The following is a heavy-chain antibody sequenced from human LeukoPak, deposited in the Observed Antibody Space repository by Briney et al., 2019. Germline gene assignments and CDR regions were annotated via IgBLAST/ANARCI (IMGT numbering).Heavy chain of an antibody. D-gene: IGHD3-10*01. V-gene: IGHV4-4*08. Sequence: SETLSLTCTVSGGSIRNYYWSWIRQPPGKGLEWIGRIYTSGSTNYNPSLKSRVTISVDTSKNQFSLKLSSVTAADTAVYYCARGKLLSSFDYWGQGTLVTVSS. CDR2: IYTSGST. CDR1: GGSIRNYY. J-gene: IGHJ4*02. CDR3: ARGKLLSSFDY.